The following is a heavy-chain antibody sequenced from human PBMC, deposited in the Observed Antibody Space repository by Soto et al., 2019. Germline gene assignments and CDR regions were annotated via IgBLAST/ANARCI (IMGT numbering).Heavy chain of an antibody. D-gene: IGHD3-3*01. Sequence: QVQLVESGGGVVQPGRSLRLSCAASGFTFSSYGMHWVRQAPGKGLEWVAVISYDGSNKYYADSVKGRFTISRDNSKNTLYLQMNSLRAEDTAVYYCAKLNNPYYDFWSGYSGPGGPDYWGQGTLVTVSS. CDR2: ISYDGSNK. V-gene: IGHV3-30*18. CDR1: GFTFSSYG. CDR3: AKLNNPYYDFWSGYSGPGGPDY. J-gene: IGHJ4*02.